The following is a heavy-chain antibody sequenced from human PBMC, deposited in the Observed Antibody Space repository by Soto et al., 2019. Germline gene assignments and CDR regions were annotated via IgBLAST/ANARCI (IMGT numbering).Heavy chain of an antibody. J-gene: IGHJ4*02. CDR1: GFTFSSYG. V-gene: IGHV3-33*01. CDR3: ARDLFTYYYDSSGHDY. D-gene: IGHD3-22*01. CDR2: IWYDGSNK. Sequence: GGSLRLSCAASGFTFSSYGMHWVRQAPGKGLEWVAVIWYDGSNKYYADSVKGRFTISRDNSKNTLYLQMNSLRAEDTAVYYCARDLFTYYYDSSGHDYWGQGTLVTVSS.